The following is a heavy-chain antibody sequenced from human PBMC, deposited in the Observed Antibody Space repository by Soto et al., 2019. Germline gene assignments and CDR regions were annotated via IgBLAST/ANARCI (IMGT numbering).Heavy chain of an antibody. CDR3: ARGGIAARILDY. D-gene: IGHD6-6*01. CDR2: INHLRST. CDR1: GGPFSGYF. J-gene: IGHJ4*02. V-gene: IGHV4-34*01. Sequence: QVQLNQWGAGLLKPSETLSLTCAVYGGPFSGYFWSWIRQPPGRGLEWIGEINHLRSTTYNPSLKSRVTISMDTSKNQFSLNLSSVTAADTAVYYCARGGIAARILDYWGRGSLVTVSS.